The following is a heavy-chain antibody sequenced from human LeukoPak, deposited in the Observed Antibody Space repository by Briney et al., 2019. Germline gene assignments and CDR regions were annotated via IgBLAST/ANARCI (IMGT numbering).Heavy chain of an antibody. CDR2: ISRNSGSI. J-gene: IGHJ2*01. CDR1: GFTFDDYA. V-gene: IGHV3-9*01. D-gene: IGHD3/OR15-3a*01. CDR3: AKDNGGTYDLLPWYFDL. Sequence: GGSLRLSCAASGFTFDDYAMHWVRQAPGKGLEWVSGISRNSGSIGYADSVKGRFTISRDNAKNSLYLQMNSLRPEDTAFYYCAKDNGGTYDLLPWYFDLWGRGTLVIVSS.